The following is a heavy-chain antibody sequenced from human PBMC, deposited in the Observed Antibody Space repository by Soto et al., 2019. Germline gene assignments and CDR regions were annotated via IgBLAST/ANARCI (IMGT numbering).Heavy chain of an antibody. CDR2: IYTSGST. V-gene: IGHV4-4*07. CDR3: ARDQTYGWGSPPAPYYYGMDV. CDR1: GGCIGSYY. J-gene: IGHJ6*02. Sequence: SETLSLTCTVSGGCIGSYYWSWIRQPAGKGLEWIGRIYTSGSTNYNPSLTSRVTMSVDTSKNRFSLKLSSVTAADTAVYYCARDQTYGWGSPPAPYYYGMDVWGQGTTVTVSS. D-gene: IGHD3-10*01.